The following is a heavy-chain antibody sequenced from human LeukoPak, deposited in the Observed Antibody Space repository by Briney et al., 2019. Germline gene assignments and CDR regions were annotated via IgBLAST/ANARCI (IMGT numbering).Heavy chain of an antibody. D-gene: IGHD3-22*01. CDR1: SGSISSSSYY. J-gene: IGHJ4*02. CDR3: ARHTYYYDSSGYYYFDY. V-gene: IGHV4-39*01. CDR2: IYYSGST. Sequence: SETLSLTCTVSSGSISSSSYYWGWIRQPPGKGLEWIGSIYYSGSTYYNPSLRSRVTISVDTSKNQFSLKLSSVTAADTAVYYCARHTYYYDSSGYYYFDYWGQGTLVTVSS.